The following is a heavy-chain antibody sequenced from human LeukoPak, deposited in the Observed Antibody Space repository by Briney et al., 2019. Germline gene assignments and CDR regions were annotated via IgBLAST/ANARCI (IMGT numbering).Heavy chain of an antibody. V-gene: IGHV3-7*03. Sequence: GGSLRLSCAASGFTFISYWMSWVRQAPGKGVEGVANIKQDGSEKYYVDSVKGRFTISRANAQTSLYLQMNSLRAEDTAVYYCARGSGWTQGWFDPWGQGTLVTVSS. CDR1: GFTFISYW. D-gene: IGHD6-19*01. CDR3: ARGSGWTQGWFDP. J-gene: IGHJ5*02. CDR2: IKQDGSEK.